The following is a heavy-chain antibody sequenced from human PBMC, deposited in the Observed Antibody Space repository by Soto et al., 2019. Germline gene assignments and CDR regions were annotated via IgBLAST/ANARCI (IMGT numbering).Heavy chain of an antibody. D-gene: IGHD1-1*01. CDR1: GFTFRGDA. J-gene: IGHJ4*02. CDR2: ISGSGEMT. CDR3: ARSEMTYNWND. V-gene: IGHV3-23*01. Sequence: EVQLLESGGDLVQPGGTLRIACAASGFTFRGDAMSWVRQAPGKGMEWVSSISGSGEMTHNAESVKGRFTISRDNSKNTLDLQMESLRAEDTALYYCARSEMTYNWNDWGQGTLVTVSS.